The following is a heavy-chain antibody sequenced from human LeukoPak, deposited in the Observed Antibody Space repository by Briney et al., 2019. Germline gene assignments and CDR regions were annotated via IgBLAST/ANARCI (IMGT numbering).Heavy chain of an antibody. Sequence: GGSLRLSCAASGFTFSSYSMNWVRQAPGKGLEWVSSISSSSSYIYYADSVKGRLTISRDNAKNSLYLQMNSLRAEDTAVYYCARDFSPYYYDSSGYYPRYYFDYWGQGTLVTVSS. D-gene: IGHD3-22*01. V-gene: IGHV3-21*01. J-gene: IGHJ4*02. CDR2: ISSSSSYI. CDR3: ARDFSPYYYDSSGYYPRYYFDY. CDR1: GFTFSSYS.